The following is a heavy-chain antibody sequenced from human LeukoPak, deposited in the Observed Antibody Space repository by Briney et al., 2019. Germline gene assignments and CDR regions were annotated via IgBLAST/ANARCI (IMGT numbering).Heavy chain of an antibody. J-gene: IGHJ6*03. Sequence: GASVKVSCKASGYTFTSYYMHWVRQAPGQGLEWMGIINPSGGSTSYAQKFQGGVTMTRDTSTSTVYMELSSLRSEDTAVYYCARGYLTKERGIAAAGFGRYYYYYMDVWGKGTTVTISS. CDR2: INPSGGST. CDR3: ARGYLTKERGIAAAGFGRYYYYYMDV. V-gene: IGHV1-46*01. D-gene: IGHD6-13*01. CDR1: GYTFTSYY.